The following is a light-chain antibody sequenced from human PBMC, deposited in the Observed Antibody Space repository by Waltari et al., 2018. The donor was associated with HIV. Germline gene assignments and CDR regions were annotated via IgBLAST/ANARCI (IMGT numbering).Light chain of an antibody. V-gene: IGLV2-8*01. CDR1: SNDDGGYNY. CDR2: EVT. CDR3: CSYAGDTNLV. J-gene: IGLJ3*02. Sequence: QSALTQPPSASGSPAQPVTISCAGTSNDDGGYNYVSWYQQNPASVPKLVIYEVTNRASGFPDRLTGSKSGSTAFLTVSGRQGDDEADYYCCSYAGDTNLVCGGGTGLTVL.